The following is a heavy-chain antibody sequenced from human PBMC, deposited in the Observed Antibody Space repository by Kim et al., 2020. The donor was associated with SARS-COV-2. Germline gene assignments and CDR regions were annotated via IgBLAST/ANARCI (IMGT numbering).Heavy chain of an antibody. J-gene: IGHJ4*02. CDR3: ASTAIPRYSGYDSNY. D-gene: IGHD5-12*01. Sequence: VKGRFTLSSENATNSLYLQMNSLRAEDTAVYYCASTAIPRYSGYDSNYWGQGTLVTVSS. V-gene: IGHV3-11*01.